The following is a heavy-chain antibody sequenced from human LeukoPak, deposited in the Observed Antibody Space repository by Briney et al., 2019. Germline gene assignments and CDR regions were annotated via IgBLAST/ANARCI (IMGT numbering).Heavy chain of an antibody. Sequence: SETLSLTRTVSGGSISSYYWSWIRQPPGKGLEWTGYIYYSGSTNYNPSLKSRVTISVDTSKNQFSLKLSSVTAADTAVYYCARGYGSGSGGYFQHWGQGTLVTVSS. J-gene: IGHJ1*01. CDR3: ARGYGSGSGGYFQH. CDR1: GGSISSYY. V-gene: IGHV4-59*01. D-gene: IGHD3-10*01. CDR2: IYYSGST.